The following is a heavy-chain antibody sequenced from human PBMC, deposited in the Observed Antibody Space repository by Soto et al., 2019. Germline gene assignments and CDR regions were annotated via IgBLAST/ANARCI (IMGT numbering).Heavy chain of an antibody. D-gene: IGHD2-2*01. CDR1: GGSISSNKW. V-gene: IGHV4-4*02. J-gene: IGHJ6*02. CDR2: IYHSGST. Sequence: QVQLQESGPGLVKPSETLSLTCAVYGGSISSNKWWSWVRQPPGKGLEWIGEIYHSGSTNYNPSLKSRVTISLDKSKNQFSLKLTSVTAADSAVYYCARDDHIVVVPTSLGAMDGWGQGTTVTVSS. CDR3: ARDDHIVVVPTSLGAMDG.